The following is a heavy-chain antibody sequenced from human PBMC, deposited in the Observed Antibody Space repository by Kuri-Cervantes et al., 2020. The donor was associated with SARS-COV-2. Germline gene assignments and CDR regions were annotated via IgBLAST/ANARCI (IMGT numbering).Heavy chain of an antibody. D-gene: IGHD5-18*01. V-gene: IGHV1-69*05. CDR2: IIPIFGTA. CDR1: GGTFSSYA. J-gene: IGHJ6*03. CDR3: ARVRGYSYGYRGDYYMDV. Sequence: SVKISCKASGGTFSSYAISWVRQAPGQGLEWMGGIIPIFGTANYAQKFQGRVTITTDESTSTAYMELSSLRSEDTAVYYCARVRGYSYGYRGDYYMDVWGKGTMVTVSS.